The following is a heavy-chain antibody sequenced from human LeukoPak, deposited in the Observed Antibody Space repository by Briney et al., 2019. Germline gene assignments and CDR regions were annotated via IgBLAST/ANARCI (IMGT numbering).Heavy chain of an antibody. V-gene: IGHV3-30*03. CDR1: GVTFSNYG. CDR3: AREGYYAFDI. D-gene: IGHD3-22*01. CDR2: ISYDGSNK. J-gene: IGHJ3*02. Sequence: GGSLRLSCAASGVTFSNYGMHWVRQAPGKGLEWVALISYDGSNKYYADSVKGRFTISRDNSKNTYLQMNSLRAEDTAVYYCAREGYYAFDIWGQGSIVTVSS.